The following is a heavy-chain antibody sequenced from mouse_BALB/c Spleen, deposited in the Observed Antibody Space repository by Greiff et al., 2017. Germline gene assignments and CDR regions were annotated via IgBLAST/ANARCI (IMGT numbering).Heavy chain of an antibody. CDR3: TGGDYSYYFDY. V-gene: IGHV1-15*01. CDR2: IDPETGGT. D-gene: IGHD2-13*01. Sequence: VQLQQSGAELVRPGASVTLSCKASGYTFTDYEMHWVKQTPVHGLEWIGAIDPETGGTAYNQKFKGKATLTADKSSSTAYMELRSLTSEDSAVYYCTGGDYSYYFDYWGQGTTLTVSS. CDR1: GYTFTDYE. J-gene: IGHJ2*01.